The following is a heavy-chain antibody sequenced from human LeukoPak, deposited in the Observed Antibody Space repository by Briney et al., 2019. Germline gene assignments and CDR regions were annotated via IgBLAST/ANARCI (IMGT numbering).Heavy chain of an antibody. CDR1: GGSISDYF. J-gene: IGHJ4*02. Sequence: SETLSLTCTVSGGSISDYFWSWIRQPPGKGLEWIGNIHYRGTTYYNPSLKSRVTISVDMSKNQFSLSLTSVTAADTAVYYCARETGSGYGVGYWGQGTLVTVSS. D-gene: IGHD3-22*01. CDR2: IHYRGTT. CDR3: ARETGSGYGVGY. V-gene: IGHV4-59*12.